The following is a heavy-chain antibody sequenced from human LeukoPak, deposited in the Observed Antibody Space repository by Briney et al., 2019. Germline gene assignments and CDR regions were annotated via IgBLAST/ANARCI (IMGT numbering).Heavy chain of an antibody. CDR2: FDPEDGET. D-gene: IGHD5-12*01. CDR1: GYTLTELS. J-gene: IGHJ5*02. CDR3: ATEYIVATSGIGWFDP. V-gene: IGHV1-24*01. Sequence: ASVKVSCKVSGYTLTELSMHWVRQAPGKGLEWMGGFDPEDGETIYAQKFQGRVTMTEDTSTDTAYMELSGLRSEDTAVYYCATEYIVATSGIGWFDPWGQGTLVTVSS.